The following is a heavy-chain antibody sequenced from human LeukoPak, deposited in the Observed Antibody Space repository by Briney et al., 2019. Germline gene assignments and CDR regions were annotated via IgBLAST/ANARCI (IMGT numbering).Heavy chain of an antibody. CDR1: GFTFSSYA. CDR3: ARAFLWFGELYVAHWYFDL. CDR2: ISYDGSNK. Sequence: GGSLRLSCAASGFTFSSYAMHWVRQAPGKGLEWVAVISYDGSNKYYADSVKGRFTISRDNSKNTLYLQMNSLRAEDTAVYYCARAFLWFGELYVAHWYFDLWGRGTLVTVSS. V-gene: IGHV3-30*04. D-gene: IGHD3-10*01. J-gene: IGHJ2*01.